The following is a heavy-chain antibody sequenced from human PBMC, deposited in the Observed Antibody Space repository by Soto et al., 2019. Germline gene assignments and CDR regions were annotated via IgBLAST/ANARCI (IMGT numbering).Heavy chain of an antibody. CDR3: ARGGVSTRTFDY. CDR1: GYNFAGYW. CDR2: IYPSDSDT. Sequence: GESLKISCKGSGYNFAGYWIAWVRQMPGEGLELMGIIYPSDSDTRYRPSFQGQVTISADKSISSSYLQWSSLRASDTDMYYCARGGVSTRTFDYWGQGTPVTVSS. D-gene: IGHD3-3*01. V-gene: IGHV5-51*01. J-gene: IGHJ4*02.